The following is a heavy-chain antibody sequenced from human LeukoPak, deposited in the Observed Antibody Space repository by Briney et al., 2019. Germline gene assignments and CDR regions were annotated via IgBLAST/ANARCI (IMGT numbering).Heavy chain of an antibody. J-gene: IGHJ4*02. V-gene: IGHV4-31*03. CDR2: IYYSGTT. CDR3: ARGSTGDKSNN. CDR1: GGSITSGGYY. D-gene: IGHD7-27*01. Sequence: PSQTLSLTCPVSGGSITSGGYYWSWIRQLPGKDLEWIGYIYYSGTTSYNPSLKSRLTISLDTSENQFSLKLSSVTAADTAVYYCARGSTGDKSNNWGQGTLVTVSS.